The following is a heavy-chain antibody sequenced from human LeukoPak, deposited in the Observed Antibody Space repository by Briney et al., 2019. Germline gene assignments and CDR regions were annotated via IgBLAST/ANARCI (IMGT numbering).Heavy chain of an antibody. Sequence: PSQTLSLTCTVSGDSTSRGPYFWSWIRQPAGKGLEWIGRIYSGGRTTYNPSLKSRVTISVDTSKNQFSLKLSSVTAADTAVYYCAREGSIYYYDSSGYLGYWGQGTLVTVSS. V-gene: IGHV4-61*02. D-gene: IGHD3-22*01. J-gene: IGHJ4*02. CDR2: IYSGGRT. CDR3: AREGSIYYYDSSGYLGY. CDR1: GDSTSRGPYF.